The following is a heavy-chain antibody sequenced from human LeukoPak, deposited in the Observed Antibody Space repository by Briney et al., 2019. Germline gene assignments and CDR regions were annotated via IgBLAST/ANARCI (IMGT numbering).Heavy chain of an antibody. Sequence: SETLSLTCTVSGGSISSYYWSWLRQPAGKGLEWIGRIYTSGSTNYNPSLKSRVTMSVDTSKNQFSLKLSSVTAADTAVYYCARDSGPYDFWSGYYTGLDYWGQGTLVTVSS. CDR3: ARDSGPYDFWSGYYTGLDY. CDR1: GGSISSYY. J-gene: IGHJ4*02. V-gene: IGHV4-4*07. D-gene: IGHD3-3*01. CDR2: IYTSGST.